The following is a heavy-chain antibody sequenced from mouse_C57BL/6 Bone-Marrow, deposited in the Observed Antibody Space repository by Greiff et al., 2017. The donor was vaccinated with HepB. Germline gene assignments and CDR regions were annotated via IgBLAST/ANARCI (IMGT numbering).Heavy chain of an antibody. D-gene: IGHD1-1*01. Sequence: VQLQQPGAELVKPGASVKLSCKASGYTFTSYWMHWVKQRPGQGLEWIGKIHPNSGSTNYNEKFKSQATLTVDKSFSTAYMQLSSLTSEDSAVYYCARKFHYYGSSLFAYWGQGTLVTVSA. J-gene: IGHJ3*01. V-gene: IGHV1-64*01. CDR1: GYTFTSYW. CDR3: ARKFHYYGSSLFAY. CDR2: IHPNSGST.